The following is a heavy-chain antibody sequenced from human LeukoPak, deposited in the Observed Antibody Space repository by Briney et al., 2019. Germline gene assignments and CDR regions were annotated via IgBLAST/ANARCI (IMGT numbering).Heavy chain of an antibody. CDR1: GVSFSSYT. CDR2: IGFSSSSI. J-gene: IGHJ4*02. V-gene: IGHV3-48*02. D-gene: IGHD4-11*01. Sequence: GGSLRLSCAPSGVSFSSYTMNWGRHAPGRGLEWISYIGFSSSSIYTADSVKGRFTISRDNAKNSLYLQMNRLRDEDTAVYYCARDHDYSFDYWGQGTLVTVSS. CDR3: ARDHDYSFDY.